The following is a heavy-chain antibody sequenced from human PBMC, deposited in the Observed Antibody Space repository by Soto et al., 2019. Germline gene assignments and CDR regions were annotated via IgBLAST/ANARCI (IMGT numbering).Heavy chain of an antibody. D-gene: IGHD2-2*01. J-gene: IGHJ4*02. Sequence: SGGSLRLSCEASAFSFGSHTMNWVRQAPGKGLEWVSSINSGGSRSYYADSVKGRFTISRDNAKNSLYLQMNSLRAEDTAVYYCARVEKAYQLPNYWGQGTLVTVSS. CDR3: ARVEKAYQLPNY. V-gene: IGHV3-21*01. CDR1: AFSFGSHT. CDR2: INSGGSRS.